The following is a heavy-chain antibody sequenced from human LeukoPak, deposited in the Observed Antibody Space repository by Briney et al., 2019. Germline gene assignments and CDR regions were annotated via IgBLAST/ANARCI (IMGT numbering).Heavy chain of an antibody. Sequence: GGSLRLSCAASGFTFSSYSMNWVRQAPGKGLEWVSSISSSSYIYYADSVKGRFTISRDNAKNPLYLQMNSLRAEDTAVYYCARLYYDSSGYPSPFDYWGQGTLVTVSS. CDR3: ARLYYDSSGYPSPFDY. CDR1: GFTFSSYS. J-gene: IGHJ4*02. CDR2: ISSSSYI. V-gene: IGHV3-21*01. D-gene: IGHD3-22*01.